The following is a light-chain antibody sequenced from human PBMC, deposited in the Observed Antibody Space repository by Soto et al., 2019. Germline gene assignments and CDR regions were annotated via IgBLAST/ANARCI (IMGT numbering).Light chain of an antibody. CDR3: QRYGG. Sequence: EIVMTQSPATLSVSPGERATLSCRASQSVSSSYLAWYQQKPGQAPRLLIYSASSRATGIPDRFSGSGSGTDFTLTISRLEPEYFAVYYCQRYGGVGQGTKVDI. CDR1: QSVSSSY. CDR2: SAS. V-gene: IGKV3-20*01. J-gene: IGKJ1*01.